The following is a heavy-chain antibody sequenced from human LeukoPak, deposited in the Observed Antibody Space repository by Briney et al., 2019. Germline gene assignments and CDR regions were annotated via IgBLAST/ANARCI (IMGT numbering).Heavy chain of an antibody. V-gene: IGHV4-34*01. CDR1: GGSFSGYY. D-gene: IGHD3-10*01. J-gene: IGHJ3*02. CDR2: INHSGST. CDR3: AREGYYYGSGSYYPPAFDI. Sequence: SETLSLTCAVYGGSFSGYYWSWIRQPPRKGLEWIGEINHSGSTNYNPSLKSRVTISVDTSKNQFSLKLSSVTAADTAVYYCAREGYYYGSGSYYPPAFDIWGQGTMVTVSS.